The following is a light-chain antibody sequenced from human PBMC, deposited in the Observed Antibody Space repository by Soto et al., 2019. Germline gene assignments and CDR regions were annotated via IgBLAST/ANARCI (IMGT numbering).Light chain of an antibody. CDR3: QQYGSSPWT. V-gene: IGKV3-20*01. J-gene: IGKJ1*01. CDR2: GAS. CDR1: QSVSSSY. Sequence: EIVLTQSPGTLPLSPGERATLSCRASQSVSSSYLAWYQQKPGQPPRLLIYGASSRDIGIPYRFSGSGSGTDFTLTISRLEPEDFAVYYCQQYGSSPWTFGQGTKVEIK.